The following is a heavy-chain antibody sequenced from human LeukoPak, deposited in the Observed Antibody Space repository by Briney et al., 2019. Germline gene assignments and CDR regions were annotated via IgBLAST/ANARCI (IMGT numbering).Heavy chain of an antibody. CDR1: GGTFSSYA. CDR2: VIPIFGTA. J-gene: IGHJ6*03. Sequence: GSSVKVSCKASGGTFSSYAISWVRQAPGQGLEWVGEVIPIFGTANYAQKFQGRVTITTDESTSTAYMELSSLRSEDTAVYYCARGYCSSTSCYTDYYYYMDVWGKGTTVTVSS. D-gene: IGHD2-2*02. CDR3: ARGYCSSTSCYTDYYYYMDV. V-gene: IGHV1-69*05.